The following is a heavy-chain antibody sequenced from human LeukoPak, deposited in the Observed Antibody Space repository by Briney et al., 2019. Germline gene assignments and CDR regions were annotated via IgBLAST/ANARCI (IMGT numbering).Heavy chain of an antibody. J-gene: IGHJ4*02. CDR3: ARDWDAGSGYFFDY. D-gene: IGHD3-22*01. V-gene: IGHV3-21*01. CDR1: GFTFSSYS. CDR2: ISSSSSYI. Sequence: PGGSLRLSCAASGFTFSSYSMNWVRQAPGKGLEWVSSISSSSSYIYYADSVKGRFTISRDNAKNSLYLQMNSLRAEDTAVYYRARDWDAGSGYFFDYWGQGTLVTVSS.